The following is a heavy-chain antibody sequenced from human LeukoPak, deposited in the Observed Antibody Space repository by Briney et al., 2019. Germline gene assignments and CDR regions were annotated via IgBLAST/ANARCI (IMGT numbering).Heavy chain of an antibody. V-gene: IGHV4-34*01. Sequence: SGTLSLTCAVYGGSFSGYYWSWIRQPPGKGLEWIGEINHSGSTNYNPSLKSRVTISVDTSKNQFSLKLSSVTAADTAVYYCARGPSIYYGSGPWGDYWGQGTLVTVSS. J-gene: IGHJ4*02. CDR1: GGSFSGYY. CDR2: INHSGST. CDR3: ARGPSIYYGSGPWGDY. D-gene: IGHD3-10*01.